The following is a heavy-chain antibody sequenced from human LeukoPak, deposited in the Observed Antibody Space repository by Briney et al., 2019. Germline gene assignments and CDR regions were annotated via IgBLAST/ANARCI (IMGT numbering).Heavy chain of an antibody. J-gene: IGHJ4*02. CDR3: AGPGYSSSWYRY. CDR2: IYYSGST. D-gene: IGHD6-13*01. Sequence: SETLSLTCTVSGGSISSSSYYWGWIRQPPGKGLEWIGSIYYSGSTYYNLSLKSRVTISVDTSKNQFSLKLSSVTAADTAVYYCAGPGYSSSWYRYWGQGTLVTVSS. V-gene: IGHV4-39*01. CDR1: GGSISSSSYY.